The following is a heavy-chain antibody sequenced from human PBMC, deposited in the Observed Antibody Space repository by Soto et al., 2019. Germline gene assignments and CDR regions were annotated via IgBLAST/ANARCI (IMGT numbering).Heavy chain of an antibody. CDR2: ISSSSSTI. CDR1: GFTFSSYS. V-gene: IGHV3-48*01. D-gene: IGHD2-15*01. CDR3: ATQEEGVVSYYYYMDV. Sequence: GGSLRLSCAASGFTFSSYSMNWVRQAPGKGLEWVSYISSSSSTIYYADSVKGRFTISRDNAKNSLYLQMNSLRAEDTAVYYCATQEEGVVSYYYYMDVWGKGTTVTVSS. J-gene: IGHJ6*03.